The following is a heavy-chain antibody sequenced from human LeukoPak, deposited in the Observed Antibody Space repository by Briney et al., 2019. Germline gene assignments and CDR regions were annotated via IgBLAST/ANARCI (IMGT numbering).Heavy chain of an antibody. CDR2: ISTYDDNI. CDR3: ARETYSNILTGTDY. Sequence: ASVKVSCKASGYTFTSYGLSWVRQAPGQGLEWLGWISTYDDNIKYAQSLQGRLTLTIDTSTSTAYMELRSLTSDDTAVYYCARETYSNILTGTDYWGPGTLVTVSS. D-gene: IGHD3-9*01. V-gene: IGHV1-18*01. J-gene: IGHJ4*02. CDR1: GYTFTSYG.